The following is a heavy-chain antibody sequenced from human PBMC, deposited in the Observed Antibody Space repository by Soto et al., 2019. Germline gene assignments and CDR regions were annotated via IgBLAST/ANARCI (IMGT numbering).Heavy chain of an antibody. Sequence: QVQLQESGPGLVKPSGTLSLTCAVSSGSISSSNWWSWVRQPPGKGLEWIGEIYHSGSTNYNPSPTGRITTSGKKSKDQVSLKLGPGTAADRAGYFWAGGGGAVAGNFDYWGQGTLVTVSS. J-gene: IGHJ4*02. CDR3: AGGGGAVAGNFDY. V-gene: IGHV4-4*02. CDR2: IYHSGST. CDR1: SGSISSSNW. D-gene: IGHD6-19*01.